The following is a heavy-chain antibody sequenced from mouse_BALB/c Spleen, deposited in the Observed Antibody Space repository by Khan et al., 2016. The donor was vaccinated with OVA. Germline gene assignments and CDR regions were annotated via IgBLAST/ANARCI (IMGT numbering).Heavy chain of an antibody. D-gene: IGHD1-2*01. CDR2: IDPANGNT. CDR1: GFNIKDTY. CDR3: AYSLLLDAMDY. Sequence: VQLKQSGAELMKPGASVKLSCTVSGFNIKDTYMHWVKQRPEQGLYWIGSIDPANGNTKYDPKFQGKATLTADPSSNTAFLQLSSLTSEDTAVYYCAYSLLLDAMDYWGQGTSVTVSS. V-gene: IGHV14-3*02. J-gene: IGHJ4*01.